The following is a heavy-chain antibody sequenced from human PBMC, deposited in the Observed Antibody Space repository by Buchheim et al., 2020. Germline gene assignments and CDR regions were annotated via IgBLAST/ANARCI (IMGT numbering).Heavy chain of an antibody. CDR1: GFTFTSYW. CDR2: INQDGTAT. Sequence: EVQLVESGGGLVQPGGSLRLSCAASGFTFTSYWMSWVRQAPGKGLEWAANINQDGTATDYVDSVKGRFTISRDNAKDSLFLQMNSLRAEDTAVYYCARALVGDGYSSGYWGQGTL. CDR3: ARALVGDGYSSGY. V-gene: IGHV3-7*01. J-gene: IGHJ4*02. D-gene: IGHD5-24*01.